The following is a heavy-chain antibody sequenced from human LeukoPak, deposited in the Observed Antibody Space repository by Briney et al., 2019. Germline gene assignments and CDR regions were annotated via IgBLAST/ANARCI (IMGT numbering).Heavy chain of an antibody. CDR1: GGSINSYY. Sequence: SETLSLTCTVSGGSINSYYWSWIRQPAGKGLEWIGRIYTSGSTNYNPSLKSRLTISLDTSKNQFSLNLSSVTAADTAVYYCAREGDKYANWFDTWGQGTLVTVSS. CDR2: IYTSGST. J-gene: IGHJ5*02. CDR3: AREGDKYANWFDT. D-gene: IGHD2-8*01. V-gene: IGHV4-4*07.